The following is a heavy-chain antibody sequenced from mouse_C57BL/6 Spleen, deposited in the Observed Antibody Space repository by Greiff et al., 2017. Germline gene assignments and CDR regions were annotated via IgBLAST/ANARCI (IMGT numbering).Heavy chain of an antibody. CDR1: GFTFSDYY. CDR3: ARQGIYYYGSSYAWFAY. J-gene: IGHJ3*01. CDR2: ISNGGGST. V-gene: IGHV5-12*01. D-gene: IGHD1-1*01. Sequence: RLVESGGGLVQPGGSLKLSCAASGFTFSDYYMYWVRQTPEKRLEWVAYISNGGGSTYYPDTVKGRFTISRDNAKNTLYLQMSRLKSEDTAMYYCARQGIYYYGSSYAWFAYWGQGTLVTVSA.